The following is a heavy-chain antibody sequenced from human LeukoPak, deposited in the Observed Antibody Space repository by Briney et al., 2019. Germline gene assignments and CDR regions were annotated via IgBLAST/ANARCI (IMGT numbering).Heavy chain of an antibody. CDR2: INPNSGGT. V-gene: IGHV1-2*02. CDR3: ARDNSIVVVPAAIPVTVFDP. Sequence: GASVKVSCKASGYTFTGYYMHWVRQAPGQGLEWMGWINPNSGGTNYAQKLQGRVTMTTDTSTSTAYMELRSLRSDDTAVYYCARDNSIVVVPAAIPVTVFDPWGQGTLVTVSS. J-gene: IGHJ5*02. CDR1: GYTFTGYY. D-gene: IGHD2-2*01.